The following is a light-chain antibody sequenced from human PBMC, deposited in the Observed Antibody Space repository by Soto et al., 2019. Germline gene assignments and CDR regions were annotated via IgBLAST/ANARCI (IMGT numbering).Light chain of an antibody. CDR3: SSYTRSSTQV. CDR2: EVS. J-gene: IGLJ1*01. Sequence: QSALTQPASVSWSPGQSITISCTGTISDVGGYNYVSWYQQHPGKAPKLMIYEVSNRPSGVSNRFSGSKSGNTASLTISGLQAEDEADYYCSSYTRSSTQVFGTGTKLTVL. CDR1: ISDVGGYNY. V-gene: IGLV2-14*01.